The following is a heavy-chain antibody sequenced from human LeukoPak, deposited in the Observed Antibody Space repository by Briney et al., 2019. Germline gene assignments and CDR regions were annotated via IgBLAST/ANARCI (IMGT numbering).Heavy chain of an antibody. D-gene: IGHD6-6*01. CDR1: GYAFNIYY. V-gene: IGHV1-46*02. Sequence: GASVKVSCRASGYAFNIYYIHWVRQAPGQGLEWMGIINPSSGTTTYAQKFQGRVTLTRDTSARTVYMELSSLRSDDTAVYYCARDLGYSSSSFDYWGQGALVTVSS. CDR3: ARDLGYSSSSFDY. CDR2: INPSSGTT. J-gene: IGHJ4*02.